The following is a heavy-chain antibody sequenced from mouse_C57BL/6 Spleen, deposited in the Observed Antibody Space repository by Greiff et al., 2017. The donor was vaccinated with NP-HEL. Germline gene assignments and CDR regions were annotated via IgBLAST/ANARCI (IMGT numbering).Heavy chain of an antibody. V-gene: IGHV1-15*01. D-gene: IGHD2-1*01. CDR2: IDPDTGGT. J-gene: IGHJ4*01. CDR1: GFTFTDYE. CDR3: TRRNYNGLDY. Sequence: QVQLQQSGAGLVRPGASVTLSCKASGFTFTDYEMHWVQQTPVHGLEWIASIDPDTGGTAYTQTFKGKVTLTGDKSYSTAYMEIRSLTSEDSAVYYCTRRNYNGLDYWGQGTPVTVSA.